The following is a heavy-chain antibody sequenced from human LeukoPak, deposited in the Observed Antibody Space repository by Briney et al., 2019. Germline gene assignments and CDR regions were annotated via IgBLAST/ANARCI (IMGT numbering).Heavy chain of an antibody. J-gene: IGHJ4*02. Sequence: PSQTLSLTCTVSGGSISSGSYYWSWIRQPAGKGLEWIGRIYTSGSTNYNPSLKSRVTISIDTSKNQFSLKLSSVTAADTAVYYCARESQGRVATIDYWGQGTLVTVSS. D-gene: IGHD5-12*01. CDR3: ARESQGRVATIDY. CDR2: IYTSGST. CDR1: GGSISSGSYY. V-gene: IGHV4-61*02.